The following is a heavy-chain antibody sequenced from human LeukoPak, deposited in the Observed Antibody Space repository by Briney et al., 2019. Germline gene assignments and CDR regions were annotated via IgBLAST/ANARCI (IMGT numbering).Heavy chain of an antibody. CDR3: AREVYSGSYSSDFDI. V-gene: IGHV1-69*13. J-gene: IGHJ3*02. Sequence: SVKVSCKSSGGTFSSYSIIWVRHAPGPGLEWMGGIIPIFGTANYAQKFQGRVTITADESTSTAYMELSSLRSEDTAVYYCAREVYSGSYSSDFDIWGQGTMVTVSS. CDR1: GGTFSSYS. D-gene: IGHD1-26*01. CDR2: IIPIFGTA.